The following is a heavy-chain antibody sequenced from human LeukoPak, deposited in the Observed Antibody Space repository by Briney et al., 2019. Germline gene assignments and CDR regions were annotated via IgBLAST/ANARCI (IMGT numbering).Heavy chain of an antibody. D-gene: IGHD2-21*02. CDR3: ATDIVVVTAFKFDY. J-gene: IGHJ4*02. CDR1: GYTLTELS. V-gene: IGHV1-24*01. Sequence: ASVKVSCKVSGYTLTELSMHWVREAPGKGLEWMGGFDPEDGETIYAQKFQGRVTMTEDTSTDTAYMELSSLRSEDTAVYYCATDIVVVTAFKFDYWGQGTLVTVPS. CDR2: FDPEDGET.